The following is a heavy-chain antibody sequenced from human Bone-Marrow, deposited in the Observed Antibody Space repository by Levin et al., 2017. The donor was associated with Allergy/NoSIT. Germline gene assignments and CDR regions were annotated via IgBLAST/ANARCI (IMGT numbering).Heavy chain of an antibody. J-gene: IGHJ4*02. D-gene: IGHD3-3*01. CDR1: GFTVSSNY. CDR3: ARARGYYLDY. V-gene: IGHV3-53*01. CDR2: IYSGGST. Sequence: GESLKISCAASGFTVSSNYMSWVRQAPGKGLEWVSVIYSGGSTYYADSVKGRFTISRDNSKNTLYLQMNSLRAEDTAVYYCARARGYYLDYWGQGTLVTVSS.